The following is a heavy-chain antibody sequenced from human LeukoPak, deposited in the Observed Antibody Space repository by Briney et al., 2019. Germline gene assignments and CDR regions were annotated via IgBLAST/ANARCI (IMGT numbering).Heavy chain of an antibody. CDR2: IWNDGSKD. CDR1: GFTFRNYG. D-gene: IGHD1-26*01. Sequence: RSGTSLRLSCAASGFTFRNYGMHWVRQAPGKGLEWVAVIWNDGSKDSYTDSVKGRFIISRDNSRNTLYLQMNSLRSEDTAVYFCAKDDWTVGTWAPDPWGQGTLVTVSS. CDR3: AKDDWTVGTWAPDP. J-gene: IGHJ5*02. V-gene: IGHV3-33*06.